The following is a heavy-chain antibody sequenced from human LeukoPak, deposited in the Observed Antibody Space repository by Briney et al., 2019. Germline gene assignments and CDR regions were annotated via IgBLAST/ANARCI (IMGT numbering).Heavy chain of an antibody. CDR3: ARVAAAGATPPHY. CDR2: ISSSSSYI. D-gene: IGHD6-13*01. CDR1: GFTFSSYS. V-gene: IGHV3-21*01. J-gene: IGHJ4*02. Sequence: GGSLRLSCAASGFTFSSYSMNWVRQAPGKGLEWVSSISSSSSYIYYADSVKGRFTISRDNAKNSLYLQMNSLTAADTAVYYCARVAAAGATPPHYWGQGTLVTVSS.